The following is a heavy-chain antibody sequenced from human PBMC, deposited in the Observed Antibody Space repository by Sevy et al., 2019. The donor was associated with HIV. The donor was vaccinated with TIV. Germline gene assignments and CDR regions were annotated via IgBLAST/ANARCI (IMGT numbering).Heavy chain of an antibody. V-gene: IGHV3-21*01. CDR3: ARESPSPGYYYDSSGYYGMDV. Sequence: GGSLRLSCAASGFTFSSYSMNWVRQAPGKGLEWVSSISSSSSYIYYAHSVKGRFTISRDNAKNSLYLQMNSLRAEDTAVYYCARESPSPGYYYDSSGYYGMDVWGQGTTVTVSS. CDR1: GFTFSSYS. D-gene: IGHD3-22*01. J-gene: IGHJ6*02. CDR2: ISSSSSYI.